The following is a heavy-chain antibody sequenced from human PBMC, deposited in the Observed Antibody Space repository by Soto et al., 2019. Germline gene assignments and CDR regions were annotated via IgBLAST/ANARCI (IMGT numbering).Heavy chain of an antibody. D-gene: IGHD3-10*01. V-gene: IGHV5-51*01. Sequence: GESLKISCKGSGYNFPDYWIAWVRQMPGKDLEWMGFIYPGNSETRYSPSFQGQVTISADKSLSTAHLQWGSLKASDTAMYYCARHEHYLTDAFDIWGQGTMVTVSS. J-gene: IGHJ3*02. CDR3: ARHEHYLTDAFDI. CDR1: GYNFPDYW. CDR2: IYPGNSET.